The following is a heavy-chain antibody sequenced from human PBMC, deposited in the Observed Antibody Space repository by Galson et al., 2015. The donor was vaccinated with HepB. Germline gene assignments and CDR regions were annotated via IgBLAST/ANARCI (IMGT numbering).Heavy chain of an antibody. V-gene: IGHV3-7*03. CDR1: ESSFRSSW. D-gene: IGHD4/OR15-4a*01. Sequence: SLRLSCAASESSFRSSWMNWVRQAPGKGLEWVASINEDGSEKFHVDSVRGRFTISRDNAKNSLPLQMNSLRAEDTAVYYCARDRAYSAFDSWGQGTLVSVSS. J-gene: IGHJ4*02. CDR2: INEDGSEK. CDR3: ARDRAYSAFDS.